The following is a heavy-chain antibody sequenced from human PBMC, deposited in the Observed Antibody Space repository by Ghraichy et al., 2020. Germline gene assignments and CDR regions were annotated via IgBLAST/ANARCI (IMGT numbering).Heavy chain of an antibody. J-gene: IGHJ5*02. CDR3: ARRATTRTFAP. CDR2: IYPSAPDT. D-gene: IGHD1-26*01. V-gene: IGHV5-51*01. CDR1: GYSFATYW. Sequence: KVSCKGSGYSFATYWIGWVRQMPGQGLEWMGIIYPSAPDTRYSPSFQGQVTISADTSISTAYLQWSSLKASDTTMYFCARRATTRTFAPWGQGTLVTAST.